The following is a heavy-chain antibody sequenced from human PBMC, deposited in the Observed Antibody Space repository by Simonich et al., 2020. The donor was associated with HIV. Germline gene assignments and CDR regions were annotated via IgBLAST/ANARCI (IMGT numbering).Heavy chain of an antibody. Sequence: EVQLLESGGGLVQPGGSLRLSCAGSGFTFRHFAMTWVRQAPGKGLESVPGIGIRDTTYSADSVMGRFIISRDNSKNTLYLQMDSLRAGDTALYYCAKDQLGTDGFDIWGQGTMVTVSS. V-gene: IGHV3-23*01. CDR1: GFTFRHFA. D-gene: IGHD7-27*01. J-gene: IGHJ3*02. CDR3: AKDQLGTDGFDI. CDR2: IGIRDTT.